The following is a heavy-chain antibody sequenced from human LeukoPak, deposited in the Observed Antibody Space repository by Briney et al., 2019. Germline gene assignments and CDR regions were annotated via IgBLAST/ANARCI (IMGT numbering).Heavy chain of an antibody. CDR2: INHSGST. V-gene: IGHV4-34*01. CDR1: GGSFSGYY. D-gene: IGHD3-3*01. Sequence: SETLSLTCAVYGGSFSGYYWSWIRQPPGNGLEWIGEINHSGSTNYNPSLKRRVTISVDTSKNQFSLKLSSVTAADTAVYYCARGRDFWRTNFDYWGQGTLVTVSP. CDR3: ARGRDFWRTNFDY. J-gene: IGHJ4*02.